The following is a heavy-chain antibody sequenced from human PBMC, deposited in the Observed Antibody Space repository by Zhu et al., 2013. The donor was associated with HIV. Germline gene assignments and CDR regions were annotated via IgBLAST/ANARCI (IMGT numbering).Heavy chain of an antibody. Sequence: QVQLVQSGAEVKKPGSSVKVSCKASGGTFSSYAISWARQAPGQGLEWMGGIIPIFGTANYAQKFQGRVTITADESTSTAYMELSSLRSEDTAVYYCASGEEMATINYDAFDIWGQGTMVTVSS. CDR2: IIPIFGTA. D-gene: IGHD5-12*01. CDR1: GGTFSSYA. CDR3: ASGEEMATINYDAFDI. J-gene: IGHJ3*02. V-gene: IGHV1-69*01.